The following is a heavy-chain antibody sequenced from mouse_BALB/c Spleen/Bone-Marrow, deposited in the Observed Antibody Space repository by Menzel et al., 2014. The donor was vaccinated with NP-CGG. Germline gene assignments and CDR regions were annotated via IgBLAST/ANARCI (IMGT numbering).Heavy chain of an antibody. Sequence: VQLKESGAELVKPGASVKLSCTASGFNIRDTYMHWVKQRPEQGLEWIGRIDPANGNTKYDPKFQGKATITADTSSNTAYLQLSSLTSEDTAVYYCARGYYDYVYAMDYWGQGTSVTVSP. V-gene: IGHV14-3*02. CDR2: IDPANGNT. D-gene: IGHD2-4*01. J-gene: IGHJ4*01. CDR1: GFNIRDTY. CDR3: ARGYYDYVYAMDY.